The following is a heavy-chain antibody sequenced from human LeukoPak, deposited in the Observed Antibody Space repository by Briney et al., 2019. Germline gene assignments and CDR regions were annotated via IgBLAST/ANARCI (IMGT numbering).Heavy chain of an antibody. D-gene: IGHD4-23*01. CDR2: IIPIFGTA. J-gene: IGHJ3*02. Sequence: GASVKVSCKASGGTFSSYAISWVRQAPGQGLEWMGGIIPIFGTANYAQKFQGRVTITTDESTSTAYMELSSLRSEDTAVYYCAMNDGGNGVDAFDIWGQGTMVTVSS. CDR1: GGTFSSYA. V-gene: IGHV1-69*05. CDR3: AMNDGGNGVDAFDI.